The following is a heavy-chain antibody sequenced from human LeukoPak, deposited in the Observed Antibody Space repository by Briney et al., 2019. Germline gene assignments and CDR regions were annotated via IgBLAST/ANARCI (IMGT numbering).Heavy chain of an antibody. D-gene: IGHD4-23*01. Sequence: SETLSLTCTVSGASITTYYWSWVRQPPGKGLEWIGYLYYSGSTNYNPSLKSRVTISVDTSKNQFSLKLSSVTAADTAVYYCARDRDYGGNSGWFDPWGQGTLVTVSS. CDR2: LYYSGST. V-gene: IGHV4-59*01. CDR3: ARDRDYGGNSGWFDP. CDR1: GASITTYY. J-gene: IGHJ5*02.